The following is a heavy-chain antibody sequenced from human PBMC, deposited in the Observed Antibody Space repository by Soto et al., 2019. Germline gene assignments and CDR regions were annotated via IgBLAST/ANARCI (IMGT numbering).Heavy chain of an antibody. CDR3: ARGRQVWGWELLRVLSLVCDY. D-gene: IGHD1-26*01. Sequence: QVQLQQWGAGLLKPSETLSLTCAVYGGSFSGYYWSWIRQPPGKGLEWIGEINHSGSTNYNQSLKSRVTISVDTSKNQFSLKLSCVTAADTAVYYCARGRQVWGWELLRVLSLVCDYWGQGTLVTVSS. CDR1: GGSFSGYY. J-gene: IGHJ4*02. CDR2: INHSGST. V-gene: IGHV4-34*01.